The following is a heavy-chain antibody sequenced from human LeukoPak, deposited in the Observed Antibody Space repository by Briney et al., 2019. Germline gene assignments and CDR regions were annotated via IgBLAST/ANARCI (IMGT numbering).Heavy chain of an antibody. CDR1: GYTFTGYY. V-gene: IGHV1-2*02. Sequence: GASVKVSCKASGYTFTGYYLHWVRQAPGQGLEWVGWINPNSGGTNYAQKFQGRVTMTRDMSITTVYMELSRLRSDDTAVYYCSREDYWGQGTLVTVSS. CDR3: SREDY. J-gene: IGHJ4*02. CDR2: INPNSGGT.